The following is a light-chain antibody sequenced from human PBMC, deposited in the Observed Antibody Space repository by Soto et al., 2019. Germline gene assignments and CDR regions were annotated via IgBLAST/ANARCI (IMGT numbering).Light chain of an antibody. V-gene: IGKV3-15*01. CDR3: QQYNNWPQT. CDR2: DAS. Sequence: ESVLTRSPGALALSPGERATLSCRASQSVSSNLAWYQQKPGQAPRLLIYDASTRATGIPARFSGSGSGTEFTLTISSLQSEDFAEYHCQQYNNWPQTFGQGTKVDIK. J-gene: IGKJ1*01. CDR1: QSVSSN.